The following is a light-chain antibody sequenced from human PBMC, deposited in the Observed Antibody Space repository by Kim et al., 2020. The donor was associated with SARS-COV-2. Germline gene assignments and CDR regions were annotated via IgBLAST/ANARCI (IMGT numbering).Light chain of an antibody. CDR3: QQYYSAPPS. CDR2: WGS. CDR1: QTVLYNSHNKNY. J-gene: IGKJ2*03. V-gene: IGKV4-1*01. Sequence: ATLNCKSSQTVLYNSHNKNYLAWYQQKPGQAPKLLIYWGSIRESGVSDRFSGSGSETDFTLTISSLQAEDVAVYYCQQYYSAPPSFGQGTKLEI.